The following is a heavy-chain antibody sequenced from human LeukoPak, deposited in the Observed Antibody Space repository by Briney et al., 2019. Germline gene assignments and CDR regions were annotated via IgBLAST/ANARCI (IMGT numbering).Heavy chain of an antibody. V-gene: IGHV4-34*01. J-gene: IGHJ5*02. CDR1: DGSFSGYY. CDR3: ARRSGIVVVPAAMSPRTYNWFDP. D-gene: IGHD2-2*01. Sequence: SETLSLTCAVYDGSFSGYYWSWIRQPPGKGLEWIGEINHSGSTNYNPSLKSRVTISVDTSKNQFSLKLSSVTAADTAVYYCARRSGIVVVPAAMSPRTYNWFDPWGQGTLVTVSS. CDR2: INHSGST.